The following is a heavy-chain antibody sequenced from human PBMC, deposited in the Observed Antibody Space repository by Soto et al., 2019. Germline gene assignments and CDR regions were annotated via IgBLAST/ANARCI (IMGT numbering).Heavy chain of an antibody. D-gene: IGHD3-10*01. Sequence: QVQLQQWGAGLLKPSETLSLTCAVYGGSFSGYYWSWIRQTPGKGLEGIGEINDSGSTNNNPSLKRPATILVDTPTNQFSRQLSAVTAADSAVYYCARGLLLWFGELSRRGGYYYYVDVWGKGTTVTVSS. CDR3: ARGLLLWFGELSRRGGYYYYVDV. CDR1: GGSFSGYY. J-gene: IGHJ6*03. V-gene: IGHV4-34*04. CDR2: INDSGST.